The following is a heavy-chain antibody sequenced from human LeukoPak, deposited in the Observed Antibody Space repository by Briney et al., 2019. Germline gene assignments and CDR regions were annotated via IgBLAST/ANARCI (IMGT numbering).Heavy chain of an antibody. CDR2: IIPIFGTA. CDR3: ARGHSSGWYWYAFDI. J-gene: IGHJ3*02. V-gene: IGHV1-69*05. D-gene: IGHD6-19*01. Sequence: GASVKVSCKASGGTFSSYAISWVRQAPGQGLEWMGGIIPIFGTANYAQKFQGRVTITTDESTSTAYMELSSLRSEDTAVYYCARGHSSGWYWYAFDIWGQGTMVTVSS. CDR1: GGTFSSYA.